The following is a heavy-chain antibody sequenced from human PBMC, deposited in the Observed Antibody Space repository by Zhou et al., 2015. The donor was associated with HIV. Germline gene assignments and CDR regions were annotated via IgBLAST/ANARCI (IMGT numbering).Heavy chain of an antibody. J-gene: IGHJ6*03. CDR3: ARVGSSPQRYFYMDV. V-gene: IGHV3-7*04. CDR2: INQDGSQK. Sequence: VKVVESWGGVVQPGGSLRLSCETSGFTFSSYWMTWVRQTPGKGLEWVANINQDGSQKYYAESVQGRFFMSRDNANDLVHLQMKTVTPADTGVYFCARVGSSPQRYFYMDVWGKGPQS. D-gene: IGHD3-9*01. CDR1: GFTFSSYW.